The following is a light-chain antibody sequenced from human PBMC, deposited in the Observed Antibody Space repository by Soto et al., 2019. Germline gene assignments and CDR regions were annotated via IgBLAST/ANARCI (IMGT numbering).Light chain of an antibody. CDR3: SSYTRTSTLDV. CDR2: DVI. CDR1: SSDGGGDNY. J-gene: IGLJ1*01. Sequence: QSVLSQLASVSGSPGQSITIACTGTSSDGGGDNYVSWYQQHPGKAPTLMIYDVIPRPSGVSNRFSGSKSGTTASLTISALQAVHEADYSCSSYTRTSTLDVFGSGTTGTVL. V-gene: IGLV2-14*01.